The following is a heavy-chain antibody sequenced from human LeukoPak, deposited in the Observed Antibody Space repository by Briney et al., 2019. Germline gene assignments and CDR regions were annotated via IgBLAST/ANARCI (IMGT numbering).Heavy chain of an antibody. Sequence: PSETLSLTCTVSGYSISSGYYWGWIRQPPGKGLEWIGSIYHSGSTYYNPSLKSRVTISVDTSKNQFSLKLCSVTAADTAVYYCARRSSSSSWSVGPDYWGQGTLVTVSS. V-gene: IGHV4-38-2*02. CDR3: ARRSSSSSWSVGPDY. CDR1: GYSISSGYY. CDR2: IYHSGST. D-gene: IGHD6-13*01. J-gene: IGHJ4*02.